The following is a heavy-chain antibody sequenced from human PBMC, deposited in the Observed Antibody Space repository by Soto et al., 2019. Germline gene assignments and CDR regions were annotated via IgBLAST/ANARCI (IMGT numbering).Heavy chain of an antibody. V-gene: IGHV1-3*01. D-gene: IGHD3-16*02. Sequence: ASVKVSCKASGYTFSNYVMYWVRQAPGQSLEWVGWINAASGNTKYSQKFQDRVTLTRDTSETTVFMEMSSLGLEDTAVYFCARRRPSFHFDNWCQAIPGTVS. CDR3: ARRRPSFHFDN. CDR2: INAASGNT. CDR1: GYTFSNYV. J-gene: IGHJ4*02.